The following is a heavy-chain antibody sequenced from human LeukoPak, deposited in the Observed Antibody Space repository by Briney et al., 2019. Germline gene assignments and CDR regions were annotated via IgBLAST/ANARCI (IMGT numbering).Heavy chain of an antibody. CDR1: GFTFSSYA. Sequence: SGGFLRLSCAASGFTFSSYAMSWVRQAPGKGLEWVSAISGSGGSTYYADSVKGRFTISRDNSKNTLYLQMNSLRAEDTAVYYCAKGGYDPYYYDSSGYYNDAFDIWGQGTMVTVSS. D-gene: IGHD3-22*01. J-gene: IGHJ3*02. CDR3: AKGGYDPYYYDSSGYYNDAFDI. V-gene: IGHV3-23*01. CDR2: ISGSGGST.